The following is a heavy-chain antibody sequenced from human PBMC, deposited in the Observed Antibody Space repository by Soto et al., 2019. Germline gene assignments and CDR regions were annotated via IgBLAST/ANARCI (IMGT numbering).Heavy chain of an antibody. D-gene: IGHD2-21*01. CDR3: ARALGTVVVLTPDTLYI. Sequence: QMQLVQSGAEVRKPGASVKVSCKASGYTFTNYYINWVRQVPGQGLEWMGVINPDIGVTNYAQKFQGRVTMTRDTSTSTVSMELSSLRSEDTAVYYCARALGTVVVLTPDTLYIWGQGTVVTVSS. CDR2: INPDIGVT. V-gene: IGHV1-46*03. CDR1: GYTFTNYY. J-gene: IGHJ3*02.